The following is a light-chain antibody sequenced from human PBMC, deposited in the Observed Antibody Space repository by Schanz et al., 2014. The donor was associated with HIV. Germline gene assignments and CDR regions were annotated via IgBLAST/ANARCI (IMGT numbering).Light chain of an antibody. J-gene: IGLJ3*02. V-gene: IGLV2-14*01. CDR3: FSYTSSNTWV. CDR1: SSDVGGYNY. CDR2: EVS. Sequence: QSALTQPASVSGSPGQSITISCTGTSSDVGGYNYVSWYQQHPGKAPKLMIYEVSQRPSGVSDRFSGSKSGNTASLTISGLQTEDEADYYCFSYTSSNTWVFGGGTKVTVL.